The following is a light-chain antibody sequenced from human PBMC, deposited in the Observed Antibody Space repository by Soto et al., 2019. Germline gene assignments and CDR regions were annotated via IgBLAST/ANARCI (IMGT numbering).Light chain of an antibody. CDR2: GAS. J-gene: IGKJ4*01. CDR1: QSVSSN. CDR3: QQYNNWSFT. V-gene: IGKV3-15*01. Sequence: ELVMTQSPATLSVSTGERATLSCRASQSVSSNLACYQQKPGQAPRLIIYGASTRATGIPARLSGSGSGTEFTLTISSLQSEDFAVYYCQQYNNWSFTVGCRNKVAIK.